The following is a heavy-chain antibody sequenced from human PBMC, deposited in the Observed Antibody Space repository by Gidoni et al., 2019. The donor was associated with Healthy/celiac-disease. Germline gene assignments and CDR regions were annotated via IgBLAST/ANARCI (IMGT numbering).Heavy chain of an antibody. D-gene: IGHD2-15*01. CDR2: IYASGST. Sequence: QVQLQESGPGLVTPSQTMSLTCTVSGGSISSGGYYWSWIRKYPGKSLEWIGYIYASGSTYYNPSLKIRVPISVDTSKNQFSLKLCSVTAADTAVYYCASLLDAFDIWGQGTMVTVSS. CDR1: GGSISSGGYY. CDR3: ASLLDAFDI. V-gene: IGHV4-31*03. J-gene: IGHJ3*02.